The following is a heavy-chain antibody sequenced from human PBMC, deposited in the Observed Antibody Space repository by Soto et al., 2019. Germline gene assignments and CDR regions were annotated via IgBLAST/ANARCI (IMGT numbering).Heavy chain of an antibody. CDR1: GYPFTSYY. Sequence: QVHLVQSGAEVKMPGTSVTVSCKASGYPFTSYYVHWVRQAPEQGLEWMGLINPSTGATGYAQKFQGKVTMTRDMSTTTVYMELRGLGFEDTAVYYCARADDYIWGTYRQLDYWRQGALVTVSS. CDR3: ARADDYIWGTYRQLDY. V-gene: IGHV1-46*03. CDR2: INPSTGAT. J-gene: IGHJ4*02. D-gene: IGHD3-16*02.